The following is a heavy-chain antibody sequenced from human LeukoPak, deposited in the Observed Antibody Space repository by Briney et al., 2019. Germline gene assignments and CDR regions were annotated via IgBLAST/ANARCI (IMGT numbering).Heavy chain of an antibody. V-gene: IGHV4-59*02. CDR1: GGSVSSYF. Sequence: PSETLSLTCTVSGGSVSSYFWSWIRRPPGKGLEWVGSIDDSGNTKYNPSLKSQVSISIDKSKNQFSLKLSSVTAADTAMYYCARSDYHGSGSHTVFDAFDIWGQGTRVTVSS. J-gene: IGHJ3*02. D-gene: IGHD3-10*01. CDR3: ARSDYHGSGSHTVFDAFDI. CDR2: IDDSGNT.